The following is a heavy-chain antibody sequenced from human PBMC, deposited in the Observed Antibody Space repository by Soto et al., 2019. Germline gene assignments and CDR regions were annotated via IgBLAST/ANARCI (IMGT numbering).Heavy chain of an antibody. CDR1: GGSISSYY. CDR3: ARVGKKGDYDAFDI. V-gene: IGHV4-4*07. D-gene: IGHD4-17*01. CDR2: IYTSGST. Sequence: SETLSLTCTVSGGSISSYYWSWIRQPAGKGLEWIGRIYTSGSTNYNPSLKSRVTMSVDTSKNQFSLKLSSVTAADTAVYYCARVGKKGDYDAFDIWGQGTMVTVSS. J-gene: IGHJ3*02.